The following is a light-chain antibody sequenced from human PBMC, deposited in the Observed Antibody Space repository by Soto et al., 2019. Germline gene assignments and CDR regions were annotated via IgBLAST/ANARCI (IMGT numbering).Light chain of an antibody. CDR2: EGC. V-gene: IGLV2-23*01. Sequence: QSVLTQPASVSGSPGQSITISCTGTSSDLGSYNLVSWYQHHPGKAPKLMIYEGCNRPSGVSNRFSGSNSGNTASLTISGLHAEDEADYHCSSYAGGVVFGGGTKLTVL. CDR1: SSDLGSYNL. J-gene: IGLJ2*01. CDR3: SSYAGGVV.